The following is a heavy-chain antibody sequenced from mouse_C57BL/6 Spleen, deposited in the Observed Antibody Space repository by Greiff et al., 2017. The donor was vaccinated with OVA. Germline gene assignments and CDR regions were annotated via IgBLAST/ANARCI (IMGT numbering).Heavy chain of an antibody. J-gene: IGHJ2*01. Sequence: EVKVVESEGGLVQPGSSMKLSCTASGFTFSDYYMAWVRQVPEKGLEWVANINYDGSSTYYLDSLKSRFIISRDNAKNILYLQMSSLKSEDTATNYCARGSYFDYWGQGTTLTVSS. CDR2: INYDGSST. CDR1: GFTFSDYY. V-gene: IGHV5-16*01. CDR3: ARGSYFDY.